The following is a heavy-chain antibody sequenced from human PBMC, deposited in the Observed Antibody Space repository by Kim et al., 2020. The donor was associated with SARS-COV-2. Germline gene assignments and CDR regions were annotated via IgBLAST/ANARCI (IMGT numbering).Heavy chain of an antibody. V-gene: IGHV3-64D*06. CDR3: VRKTRYTAMVYFDL. Sequence: GGSLRLSCSASGFTFSSYAMYWVRQAPGKGLEYVSAIGISEGSTFYADSVKGRFTISRDNSKNTLYLQMSSLRAEDTAVYHCVRKTRYTAMVYFDLWGQGTLVTVSS. CDR1: GFTFSSYA. D-gene: IGHD5-18*01. J-gene: IGHJ4*02. CDR2: IGISEGST.